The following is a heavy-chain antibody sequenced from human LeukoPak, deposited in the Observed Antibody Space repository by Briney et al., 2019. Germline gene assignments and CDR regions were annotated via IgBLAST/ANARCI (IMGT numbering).Heavy chain of an antibody. CDR3: AKDRDGDYQYHYYYMDV. CDR1: GFTFSSYA. J-gene: IGHJ6*03. D-gene: IGHD4-17*01. V-gene: IGHV3-30-3*01. CDR2: TSYDGSNK. Sequence: PGGSLRLSCAASGFTFSSYAMHWVRQAPGKGLEWVAVTSYDGSNKHYADSVKGRFTISRDNSKNTLYLQMNSLRAEDTAVYYCAKDRDGDYQYHYYYMDVWGKGTTVTVSS.